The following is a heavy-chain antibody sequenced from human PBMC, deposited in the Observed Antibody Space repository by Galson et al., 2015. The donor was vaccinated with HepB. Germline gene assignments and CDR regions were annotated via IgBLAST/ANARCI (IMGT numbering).Heavy chain of an antibody. CDR2: ISAYNGNT. CDR3: ARWGDSSMAFDI. CDR1: GYTFTSYG. J-gene: IGHJ3*02. Sequence: SVKVSCKASGYTFTSYGISWVRQAPGQGLEWMGWISAYNGNTNYAQKFQDRVTITRDRSMSTAYMELSSLRSEDTAMYYCARWGDSSMAFDIWGQGTMVTVSS. D-gene: IGHD6-13*01. V-gene: IGHV1-18*01.